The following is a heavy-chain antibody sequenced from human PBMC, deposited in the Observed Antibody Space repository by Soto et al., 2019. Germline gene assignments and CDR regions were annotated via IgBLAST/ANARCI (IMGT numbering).Heavy chain of an antibody. CDR2: IKVDGSEK. CDR3: ARGYSTSPNWFDP. CDR1: GFSFSTYW. Sequence: EVQLVESGGGLVQPGGSLRLSCAASGFSFSTYWMSWVRQPPGKGLEWVANIKVDGSEKYYMDSVKGRFTISRDNAKNSLYLQMNSLIAEDTAVYYCARGYSTSPNWFDPWGQGTLVTVSS. D-gene: IGHD6-6*01. J-gene: IGHJ5*02. V-gene: IGHV3-7*03.